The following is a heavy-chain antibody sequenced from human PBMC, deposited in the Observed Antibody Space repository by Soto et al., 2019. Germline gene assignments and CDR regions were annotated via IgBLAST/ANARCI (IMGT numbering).Heavy chain of an antibody. CDR3: GKVLVGATGHTDSDS. D-gene: IGHD2-15*01. J-gene: IGHJ4*02. CDR1: GGSIYRSGYY. V-gene: IGHV4-39*01. CDR2: IDYNGVT. Sequence: QVQLQESGPGLVKPSETLSLTCTVSGGSIYRSGYYWGWIRQPPGRGLEWIGNIDYNGVTYSNPSLKSRVPISRDTSKNQFSLNLTSVTAADTALYYCGKVLVGATGHTDSDSWGPGTLVAVSS.